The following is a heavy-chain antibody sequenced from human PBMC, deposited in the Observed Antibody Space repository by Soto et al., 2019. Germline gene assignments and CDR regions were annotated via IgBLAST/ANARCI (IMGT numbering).Heavy chain of an antibody. D-gene: IGHD5-12*01. J-gene: IGHJ6*03. CDR2: IYYSGST. CDR3: ARHGSYDYVSYYYMHI. Sequence: PSETLSLTCTVSGGSISSGGYYWSWIRQHPGKGLEWIGYIYYSGSTYYNPSLKSRVTISVDTSKNQCSLKLSSVTAADTAVYYCARHGSYDYVSYYYMHIWGKGTRVRVSS. V-gene: IGHV4-31*03. CDR1: GGSISSGGYY.